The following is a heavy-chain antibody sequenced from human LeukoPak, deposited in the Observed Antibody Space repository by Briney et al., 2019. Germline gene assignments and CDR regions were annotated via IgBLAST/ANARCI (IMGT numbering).Heavy chain of an antibody. J-gene: IGHJ4*02. CDR3: ARVVGFGDYPFDY. V-gene: IGHV1-2*02. D-gene: IGHD4-17*01. Sequence: ASVKVSCKASGYTFSGHYMHWVRQAPGQGLEWMGWIYPNNGGTNYAQKFQGRVTMTRDTSISTAYMELRRLKSDDTAMYYCARVVGFGDYPFDYWGQGTLVTVSS. CDR1: GYTFSGHY. CDR2: IYPNNGGT.